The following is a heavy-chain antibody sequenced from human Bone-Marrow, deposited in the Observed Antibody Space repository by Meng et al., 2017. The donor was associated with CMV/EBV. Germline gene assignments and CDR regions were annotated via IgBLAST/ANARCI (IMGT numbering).Heavy chain of an antibody. J-gene: IGHJ4*02. CDR1: GYRFTSYD. CDR2: MSPETVNT. CDR3: VRTPPKGDFDS. D-gene: IGHD1-14*01. V-gene: IGHV1-8*01. Sequence: QVQLVQSGAEVQQPGVSVKVSCKASGYRFTSYDINWVREAPGQGLEWMGWMSPETVNTGYAQKFQGRITMTRDTSITTAYMELSSLTSEDTAIYYCVRTPPKGDFDSWGQGTLVTVSS.